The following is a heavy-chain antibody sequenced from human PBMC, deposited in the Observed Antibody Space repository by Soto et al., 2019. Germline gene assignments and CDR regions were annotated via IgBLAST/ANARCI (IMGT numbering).Heavy chain of an antibody. Sequence: SETLSHTCNVSGGFISSGAYIWCLIPQYPGKGLEWIGYIYYSGSTYYNPSLKSRVTISVDTSKNQFSLKLSSVTAADTAVYYCAASCVGCRGFNYYGMDVWGQGTTVT. D-gene: IGHD5-12*01. CDR2: IYYSGST. V-gene: IGHV4-31*03. J-gene: IGHJ6*02. CDR3: AASCVGCRGFNYYGMDV. CDR1: GGFISSGAYI.